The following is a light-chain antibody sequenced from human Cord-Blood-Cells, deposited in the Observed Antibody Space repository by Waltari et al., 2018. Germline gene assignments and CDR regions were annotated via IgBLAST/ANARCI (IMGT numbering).Light chain of an antibody. V-gene: IGLV2-14*01. CDR1: SSDVGGYNY. CDR2: DVS. Sequence: QSALTQPASVSGSPGQSITIFSTGTSSDVGGYNYVSWYQQHPSKAPKLMIYDVSNQPSGVSNRFTGAKSGNTASLTISALLAEGEADYYCSSDTSSSTWVFGGGTKLTVL. CDR3: SSDTSSSTWV. J-gene: IGLJ3*02.